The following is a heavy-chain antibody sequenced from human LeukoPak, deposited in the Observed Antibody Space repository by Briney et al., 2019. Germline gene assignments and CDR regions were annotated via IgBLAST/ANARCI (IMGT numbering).Heavy chain of an antibody. CDR1: GGSISSYY. D-gene: IGHD5-18*01. J-gene: IGHJ4*02. V-gene: IGHV4-59*01. CDR2: FYYSGST. Sequence: SETLSLTCAVSGGSISSYYWSWIRQPPRKGLEWIGVFYYSGSTKYNPSLKGRGTISVDTSKNHFSLRLSSVTAADTAVYYCARGPGGYSYGYYFDYWGQGTLVTVSS. CDR3: ARGPGGYSYGYYFDY.